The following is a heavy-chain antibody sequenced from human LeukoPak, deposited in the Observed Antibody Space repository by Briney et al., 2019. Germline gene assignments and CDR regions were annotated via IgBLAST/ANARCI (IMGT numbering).Heavy chain of an antibody. Sequence: PGRSLRLSCAASGFTFSSYAMHWVRQAPGEGLEWVAVISYDGSNKYYADSVKGRFTISRDNSKNTLYLQMNSLRAEDTAVYYCARDHPSSGWDSPDAFDIWGQGTMVTVSS. J-gene: IGHJ3*02. D-gene: IGHD3-9*01. CDR3: ARDHPSSGWDSPDAFDI. CDR1: GFTFSSYA. V-gene: IGHV3-30-3*01. CDR2: ISYDGSNK.